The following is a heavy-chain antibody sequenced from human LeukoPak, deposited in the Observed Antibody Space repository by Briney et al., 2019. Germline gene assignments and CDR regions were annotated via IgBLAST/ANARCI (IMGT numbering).Heavy chain of an antibody. CDR3: ARQAYYDFWSGHYSRGVEDAFDI. CDR1: GYSISSGYY. V-gene: IGHV4-38-2*01. J-gene: IGHJ3*02. D-gene: IGHD3-3*01. CDR2: ISHSGTT. Sequence: SETLSLTCAVSGYSISSGYYWGWIRQPPGEGLEWIITISHSGTTYYNPSLKGRVTISVDTSKNQFSLKLRSVTTADTAVYYCARQAYYDFWSGHYSRGVEDAFDIWGQGTMVSVSS.